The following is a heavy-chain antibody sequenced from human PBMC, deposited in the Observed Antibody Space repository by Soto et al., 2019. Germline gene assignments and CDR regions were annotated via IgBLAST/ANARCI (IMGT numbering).Heavy chain of an antibody. CDR3: EKCQSLPDAFDI. J-gene: IGHJ3*02. V-gene: IGHV3-9*01. CDR2: ISWNSGSI. Sequence: PGGSLRLSCAASGFTFDDYAMHWVRQAPGKGLEWVSGISWNSGSIGYADSVKGRFTISRDNAKNSLYLQMNSLRAEDTALYYCEKCQSLPDAFDIWGQGTMVTVSS. CDR1: GFTFDDYA.